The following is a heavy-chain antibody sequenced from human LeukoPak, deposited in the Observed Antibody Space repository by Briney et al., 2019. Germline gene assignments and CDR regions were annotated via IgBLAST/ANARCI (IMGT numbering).Heavy chain of an antibody. D-gene: IGHD3-16*02. J-gene: IGHJ6*02. V-gene: IGHV1-69*04. CDR2: IIPILGIA. CDR3: ARDFVTPAIGFYYYGMDV. CDR1: GGTFSSYA. Sequence: SVKVSCKASGGTFSSYAISWVRQAPGQGLEWMGRIIPILGIANYAQKFQGRVTITADKSTSTAYMELSSLRSEDTAVYYCARDFVTPAIGFYYYGMDVWGQGTTVTVSS.